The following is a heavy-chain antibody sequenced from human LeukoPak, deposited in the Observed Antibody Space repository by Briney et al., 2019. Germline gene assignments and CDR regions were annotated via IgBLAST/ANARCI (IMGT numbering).Heavy chain of an antibody. Sequence: ASVKVSCKVSGYTLTELSMHWVRQAPGKGLEWMGGFDPEDGETIYAQKFQGRVTMTEDTSTDTAYMELSSLRSEDTAVYYCATDQRWELHEGAFDIWGQGTMVTVSS. J-gene: IGHJ3*02. CDR2: FDPEDGET. CDR3: ATDQRWELHEGAFDI. V-gene: IGHV1-24*01. CDR1: GYTLTELS. D-gene: IGHD1-26*01.